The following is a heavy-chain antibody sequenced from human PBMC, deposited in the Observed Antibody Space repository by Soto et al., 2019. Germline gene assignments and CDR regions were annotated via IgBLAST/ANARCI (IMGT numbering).Heavy chain of an antibody. J-gene: IGHJ4*02. Sequence: PGGSLRLSCAASGFSFSSYGMTWVRQAPGKGLEWVSVISGGGGSTYYAGSVKGRFTISRDNSKNTLFLQMNSLRAEDTAIYYCAAIEGVVVAAIEHWSQGTLVTVSS. CDR1: GFSFSSYG. CDR3: AAIEGVVVAAIEH. CDR2: ISGGGGST. D-gene: IGHD2-15*01. V-gene: IGHV3-23*01.